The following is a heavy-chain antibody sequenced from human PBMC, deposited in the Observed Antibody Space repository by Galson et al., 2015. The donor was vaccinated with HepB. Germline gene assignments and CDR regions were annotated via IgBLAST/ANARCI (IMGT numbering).Heavy chain of an antibody. CDR1: GFTFSDYW. CDR3: VGLSSSWSPFDY. J-gene: IGHJ4*02. V-gene: IGHV3-7*01. D-gene: IGHD6-13*01. CDR2: IKQDGSEK. Sequence: SLRLSCAASGFTFSDYWMSWVRQAPGKGLEWVANIKQDGSEKYYVDSVKGRFTISRDNAKNSLYLQMNSLRAEDTAVYYCVGLSSSWSPFDYWGPRTLVTVSS.